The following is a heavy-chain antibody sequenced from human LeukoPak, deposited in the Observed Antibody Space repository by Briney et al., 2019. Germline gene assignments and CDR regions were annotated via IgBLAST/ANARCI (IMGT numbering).Heavy chain of an antibody. D-gene: IGHD6-19*01. CDR3: ARVGVAVAGTSLVNWFDP. CDR2: MNPNSGNT. V-gene: IGHV1-8*01. Sequence: ASVKVSCKASGYTFTSYDINWVRQATGQGLEWMGWMNPNSGNTGYAQKFQGRVTMTTDTSTSTAYMELRSLRSDDTAVYYCARVGVAVAGTSLVNWFDPWGQGTLVTVSS. CDR1: GYTFTSYD. J-gene: IGHJ5*02.